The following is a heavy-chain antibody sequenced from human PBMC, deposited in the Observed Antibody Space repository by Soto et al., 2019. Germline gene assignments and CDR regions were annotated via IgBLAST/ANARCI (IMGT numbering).Heavy chain of an antibody. Sequence: SETLSLTCTFSGDSISSSKYYWGWIRQPPGKGLEWIGSIYYSGSTYYNPSLKSRVTISVDTSKNQFSLKLSSVTAADTAVYYCARHTPAISISDHWGQGTLVTVSS. J-gene: IGHJ4*02. CDR3: ARHTPAISISDH. CDR1: GDSISSSKYY. D-gene: IGHD2-15*01. V-gene: IGHV4-39*01. CDR2: IYYSGST.